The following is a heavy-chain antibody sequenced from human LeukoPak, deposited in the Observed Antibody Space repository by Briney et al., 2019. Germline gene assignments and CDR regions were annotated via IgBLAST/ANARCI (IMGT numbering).Heavy chain of an antibody. CDR3: ARGGVDSSGYYYLFDY. CDR2: IYYSGST. CDR1: GGSISSSSYY. Sequence: PSETLSLTCTVSGGSISSSSYYWGWIRQPPGKGLEWIGSIYYSGSTYYNPSLKSRVTISVDKSKNQFSLNLRSVTAADTAVYYCARGGVDSSGYYYLFDYWGQGSLVTVSS. V-gene: IGHV4-39*07. J-gene: IGHJ4*02. D-gene: IGHD3-22*01.